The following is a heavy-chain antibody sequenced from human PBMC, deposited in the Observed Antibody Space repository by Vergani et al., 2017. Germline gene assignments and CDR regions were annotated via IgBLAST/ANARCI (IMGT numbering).Heavy chain of an antibody. CDR2: IYSGGST. D-gene: IGHD3-22*01. Sequence: EVLLVESGGGLVQPGGSLRLSCAASGFTVSSNYMSWVRQAPGKGLEWVSVIYSGGSTYYADSVKDRFTISRDNTKNTLYLQMNSLRAEDTAVYYCARANYYDSGGYYYGMDVWGQGTTVTVSS. J-gene: IGHJ6*02. CDR1: GFTVSSNY. CDR3: ARANYYDSGGYYYGMDV. V-gene: IGHV3-66*02.